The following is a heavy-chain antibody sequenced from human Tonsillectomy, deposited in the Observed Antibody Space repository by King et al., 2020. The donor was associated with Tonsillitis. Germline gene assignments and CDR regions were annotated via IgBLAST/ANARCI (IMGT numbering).Heavy chain of an antibody. J-gene: IGHJ4*02. CDR1: GFSLSTSGMF. D-gene: IGHD3-22*01. CDR2: IDWDDDK. Sequence: VTLKESGPALVKPTQTLTLTCTFSGFSLSTSGMFVSWIRQPPGKALEWLALIDWDDDKYYSTTLKTRLTISKDTSKNQVVLTMTNMDPVDTATYYCARCGVVARAFDYWGQGTLVTVSS. CDR3: ARCGVVARAFDY. V-gene: IGHV2-70*01.